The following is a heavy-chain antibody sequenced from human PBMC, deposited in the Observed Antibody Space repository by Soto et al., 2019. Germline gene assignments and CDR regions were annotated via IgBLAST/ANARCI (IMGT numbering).Heavy chain of an antibody. CDR1: GYTLTNFA. CDR3: ALGGWSARGYFYYYMDV. Sequence: QVQLVQPGAEVRKPGASVKLPCQASGYTLTNFAMQCVRQAPGQSLEWMGWINGGNGSTKYSQNFQGRVTITTDTSARTGYMELSIIRSEDTPGYFYALGGWSARGYFYYYMDVLGKGTTVTVSS. CDR2: INGGNGST. D-gene: IGHD3-3*01. V-gene: IGHV1-3*01. J-gene: IGHJ6*03.